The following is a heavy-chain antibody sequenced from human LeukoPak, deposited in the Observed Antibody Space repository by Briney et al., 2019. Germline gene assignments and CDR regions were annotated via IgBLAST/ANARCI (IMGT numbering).Heavy chain of an antibody. CDR2: ISGSGGST. CDR3: ASPIFYYDSSGYYFDY. J-gene: IGHJ4*02. CDR1: GFTFSSYA. D-gene: IGHD3-22*01. V-gene: IGHV3-23*01. Sequence: GGSLRLSCAASGFTFSSYAMSWVRQAPGKGLEWVSAISGSGGSTYYADSVKGRFTISRDNSKNTLYLQMNSLRAEDTAVYYCASPIFYYDSSGYYFDYWGQGPWSPSPQ.